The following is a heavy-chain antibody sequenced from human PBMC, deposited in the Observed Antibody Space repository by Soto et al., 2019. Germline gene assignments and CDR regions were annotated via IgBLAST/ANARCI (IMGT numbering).Heavy chain of an antibody. CDR2: IIPIFGTA. J-gene: IGHJ1*01. CDR1: GGTFSSYA. CDR3: ARSASSGWSDNFQH. Sequence: QVQLVQSGAEVKKPGSSVKVSCKASGGTFSSYAITWVRQAPGQGLEWMGGIIPIFGTANYAQKFQGRVTITADESTSIAYMELSSLRSEDTAVYYCARSASSGWSDNFQHWGQGTLVTVSS. V-gene: IGHV1-69*01. D-gene: IGHD6-19*01.